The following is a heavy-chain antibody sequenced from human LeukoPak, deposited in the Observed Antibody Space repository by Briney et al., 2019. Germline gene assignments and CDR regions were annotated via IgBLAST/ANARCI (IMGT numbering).Heavy chain of an antibody. D-gene: IGHD6-13*01. CDR1: GGSFSVYY. CDR3: ARDRVTYSSSWYYFDY. J-gene: IGHJ4*02. V-gene: IGHV4-34*01. CDR2: INHSGST. Sequence: SETLSLTCAVYGGSFSVYYWSWIRQPPGKGLEWIGEINHSGSTNYNPSLKSRVTISVDTSKNQFSLKLSSVTAADTAVYYCARDRVTYSSSWYYFDYWGQGTLVTVSS.